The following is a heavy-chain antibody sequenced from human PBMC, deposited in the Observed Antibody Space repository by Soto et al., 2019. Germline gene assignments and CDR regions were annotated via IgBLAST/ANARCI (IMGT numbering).Heavy chain of an antibody. D-gene: IGHD1-26*01. CDR3: ARGSAFIGLDY. CDR2: IGTSGSYI. Sequence: GGSLRLSCAVSGFIFSRYSMNWVRQAPGKGLEWVSSIGTSGSYIYDTDSVKGRFTISRDNTKDSLYLQMNSLRAEDTAIYYCARGSAFIGLDYRGQGTPVTV. V-gene: IGHV3-21*01. CDR1: GFIFSRYS. J-gene: IGHJ4*02.